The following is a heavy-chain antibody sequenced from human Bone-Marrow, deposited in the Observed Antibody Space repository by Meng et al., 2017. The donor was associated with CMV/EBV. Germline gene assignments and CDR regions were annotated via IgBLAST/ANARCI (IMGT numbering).Heavy chain of an antibody. CDR2: IYYTGST. CDR3: VRDASADTDFYFDY. Sequence: VSGASVSTSSWWRWVRQPPEKGLEWIGEIYYTGSTNYNPSLKSRVTISLDKSNNHFSLKLNSVTAADTAVYYCVRDASADTDFYFDYWGPGTLVTVSS. D-gene: IGHD6-19*01. CDR1: GASVSTSSW. J-gene: IGHJ4*02. V-gene: IGHV4-4*02.